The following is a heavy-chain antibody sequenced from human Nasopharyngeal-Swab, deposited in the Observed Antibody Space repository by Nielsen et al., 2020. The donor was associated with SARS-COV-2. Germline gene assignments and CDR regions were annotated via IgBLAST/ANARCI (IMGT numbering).Heavy chain of an antibody. CDR2: MSGTGDNT. CDR1: GFTFTSYA. Sequence: GESLKISCAASGFTFTSYAMNWVRQAPGKGLEWVSGMSGTGDNTYYADSVKGRFTISRDSSKNTLYLQMNSLRAEDTAVYYCAKDSGAGFCDGGSCFPTNHWGQGTLVTVS. D-gene: IGHD2-15*01. J-gene: IGHJ5*02. CDR3: AKDSGAGFCDGGSCFPTNH. V-gene: IGHV3-23*01.